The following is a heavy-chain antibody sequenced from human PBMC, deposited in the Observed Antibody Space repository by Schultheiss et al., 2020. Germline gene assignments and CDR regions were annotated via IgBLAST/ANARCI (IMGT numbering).Heavy chain of an antibody. Sequence: SVKVSRKASGGTFSSYAISWVRQAPGQGLEWMGGIIPIFGTANYAQKFQGRVTITADESTSTAYMELSSLRSEDTAVYYCASGGWGESPSNYYYGMDVWGKGTTGT. CDR3: ASGGWGESPSNYYYGMDV. V-gene: IGHV1-69*01. CDR2: IIPIFGTA. D-gene: IGHD3-16*01. CDR1: GGTFSSYA. J-gene: IGHJ6*04.